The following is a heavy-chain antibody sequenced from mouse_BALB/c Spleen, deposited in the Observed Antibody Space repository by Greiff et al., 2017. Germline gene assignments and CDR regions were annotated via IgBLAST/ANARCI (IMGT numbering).Heavy chain of an antibody. Sequence: EVQVVESGGGLVKPGGSLKLSCAASGFTFSSYAMSWVRQTPEKRLEWVASISSGGSTYYPDSVKGRFTISRDNARNILYLQMSSLRSEDTAMYYCARGPLGGYFDVWGAGTTVTVSS. CDR1: GFTFSSYA. V-gene: IGHV5-6-5*01. CDR3: ARGPLGGYFDV. CDR2: ISSGGST. J-gene: IGHJ1*01.